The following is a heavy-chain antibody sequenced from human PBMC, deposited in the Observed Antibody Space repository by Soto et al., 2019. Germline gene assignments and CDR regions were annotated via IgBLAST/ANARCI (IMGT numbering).Heavy chain of an antibody. CDR3: ARKSIGTGGWFDP. D-gene: IGHD1-1*01. CDR2: TYYRSKWYN. CDR1: GDSVSSNSAT. Sequence: PSPTLSLTCAISGDSVSSNSATWNWIRQSPSRGLEWLGRTYYRSKWYNDYAVSVKSRITIKPDTSKNQFSLQLSSMTPEDTAVYYCARKSIGTGGWFDPWGQGTLVTVSS. J-gene: IGHJ5*02. V-gene: IGHV6-1*01.